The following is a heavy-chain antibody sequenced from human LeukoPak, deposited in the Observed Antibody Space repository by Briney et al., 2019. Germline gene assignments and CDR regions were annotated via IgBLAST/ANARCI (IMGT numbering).Heavy chain of an antibody. CDR1: GFTFDDYA. Sequence: GGSLRLSCAASGFTFDDYAMHWVRQAPGKGLEWVSGISWNSGSIGYADSVKGRFTISRDNAKNSLYLQMNSLRAEDTALYYCAEAVGSGSYPEDAFDIWGQGTMVTVSS. CDR3: AEAVGSGSYPEDAFDI. J-gene: IGHJ3*02. V-gene: IGHV3-9*01. D-gene: IGHD3-10*01. CDR2: ISWNSGSI.